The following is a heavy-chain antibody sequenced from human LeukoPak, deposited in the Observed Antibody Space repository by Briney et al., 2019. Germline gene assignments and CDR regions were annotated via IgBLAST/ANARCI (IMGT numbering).Heavy chain of an antibody. Sequence: ASVKVSCKASGYTFTGYYIHWVRQAPGQGLEWMGWINPNSGGTSYAQKFQGRVTMTRDTSISTAYMELSRLRSDDTAVYYCARVGITMVRGARGWFDPWGQGTLVTVSS. V-gene: IGHV1-2*02. D-gene: IGHD3-10*01. CDR1: GYTFTGYY. J-gene: IGHJ5*02. CDR2: INPNSGGT. CDR3: ARVGITMVRGARGWFDP.